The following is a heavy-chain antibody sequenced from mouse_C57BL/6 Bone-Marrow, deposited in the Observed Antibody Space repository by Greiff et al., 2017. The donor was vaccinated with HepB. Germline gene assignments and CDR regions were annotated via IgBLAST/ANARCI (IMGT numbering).Heavy chain of an antibody. Sequence: QVQLQQSGAELLKPGASVKMSCKASGYTFTTYPIEWMKQNQGKSLEWIGNFHPYNDDTKYNEKFKGKATLSVEKSSSTVYLELSRLTSDDSAVYYCASHYGSSYGYFDVWGTGTTVTVSS. CDR3: ASHYGSSYGYFDV. V-gene: IGHV1-47*01. J-gene: IGHJ1*03. D-gene: IGHD1-1*01. CDR2: FHPYNDDT. CDR1: GYTFTTYP.